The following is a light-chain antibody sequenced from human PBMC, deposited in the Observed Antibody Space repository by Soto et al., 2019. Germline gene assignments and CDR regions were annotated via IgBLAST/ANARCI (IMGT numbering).Light chain of an antibody. V-gene: IGKV1-5*01. J-gene: IGKJ1*01. CDR2: DAS. CDR3: QPYNSYPWT. CDR1: QSISSW. Sequence: DIQMTQSPSTLSASVGDRVNITCRASQSISSWLAWYQQKQGKAPKLLIYDASSLESGVTSRFSGSGSGTEFTLTISRLQPDDFATYFCQPYNSYPWTLGQGTKVEIK.